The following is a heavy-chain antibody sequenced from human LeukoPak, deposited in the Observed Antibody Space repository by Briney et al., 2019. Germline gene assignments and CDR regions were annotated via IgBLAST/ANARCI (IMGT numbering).Heavy chain of an antibody. CDR2: VNHAGST. CDR1: GESFSGYF. D-gene: IGHD6-19*01. J-gene: IGHJ4*02. Sequence: SETLSLTCAVYGESFSGYFWTWIRQPPGKGLEWIGEVNHAGSTNYNPSLKSRVTISGDTSKNQFSLKLSSVTAADTAVYYCARPQADYAGGWKFFDYWGQGTLATVSS. CDR3: ARPQADYAGGWKFFDY. V-gene: IGHV4-34*01.